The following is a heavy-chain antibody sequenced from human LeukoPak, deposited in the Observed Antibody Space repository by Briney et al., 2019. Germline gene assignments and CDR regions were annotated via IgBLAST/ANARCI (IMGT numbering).Heavy chain of an antibody. D-gene: IGHD3-3*01. J-gene: IGHJ6*02. CDR2: IYHSGST. CDR3: ARGRAQGYDFWSGYLDGFLDGMDV. CDR1: GGSISSGGYS. Sequence: SQTLSLTCAVSGGSISSGGYSWSWIRQPPGKGLEWIGYIYHSGSTYYNLSLKSRVTISVDRSKNQFSLKLSSVTAADTAVYYCARGRAQGYDFWSGYLDGFLDGMDVWGQGTTVTVSS. V-gene: IGHV4-30-2*01.